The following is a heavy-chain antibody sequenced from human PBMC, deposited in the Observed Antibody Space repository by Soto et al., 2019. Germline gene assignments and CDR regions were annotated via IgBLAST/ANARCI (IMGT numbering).Heavy chain of an antibody. Sequence: QVQLQESGPGLVKPSGPLSLTCAVSGGSISSSNWWSWVRQPPGKGLEWIGEIYHSGSTNYNPSLKSRVTISVDKSKKQFSLKLSSVTAADTAVYYCARGIVVVVAATERWFDPWGQGTLVTVSS. D-gene: IGHD2-15*01. J-gene: IGHJ5*02. CDR3: ARGIVVVVAATERWFDP. CDR2: IYHSGST. V-gene: IGHV4-4*02. CDR1: GGSISSSNW.